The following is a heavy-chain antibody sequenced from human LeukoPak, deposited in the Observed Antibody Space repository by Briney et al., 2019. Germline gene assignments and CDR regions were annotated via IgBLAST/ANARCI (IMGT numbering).Heavy chain of an antibody. D-gene: IGHD2-21*02. CDR1: GCPISSGSYY. Sequence: PSETLSLTCTVSGCPISSGSYYWSWIRQPAGKGLEWIGRIYTSGSTNYNPSLKSRVTISVDTSKNQFSLKLSSVTAADTAVYYCARNGGGDCFYYYYGMDVWGQGTTVTVSS. J-gene: IGHJ6*02. CDR3: ARNGGGDCFYYYYGMDV. V-gene: IGHV4-61*02. CDR2: IYTSGST.